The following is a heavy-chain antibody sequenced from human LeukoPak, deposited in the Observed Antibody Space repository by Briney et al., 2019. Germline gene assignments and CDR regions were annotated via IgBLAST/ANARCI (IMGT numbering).Heavy chain of an antibody. CDR2: IYYSGST. J-gene: IGHJ4*02. Sequence: PSETLSLTCAVYGGSFSGYYWSWIRQPPGKGLEWIGYIYYSGSTYYNPSLKSRVTISVDTSKNQFSLKLSSVTAADTAVYYCARVVGIAVAAYFDYWGQGTLVTVSS. D-gene: IGHD6-19*01. CDR1: GGSFSGYY. CDR3: ARVVGIAVAAYFDY. V-gene: IGHV4-30-4*08.